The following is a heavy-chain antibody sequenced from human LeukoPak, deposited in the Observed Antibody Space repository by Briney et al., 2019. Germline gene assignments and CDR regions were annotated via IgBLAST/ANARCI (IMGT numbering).Heavy chain of an antibody. CDR1: GFRFSSYD. J-gene: IGHJ4*02. CDR2: ISSDGSKK. D-gene: IGHD3-10*01. CDR3: AKAPTPYGSGSYSPD. Sequence: GGSLRLSCAASGFRFSSYDMHWVRQAPGKGLEWVAAISSDGSKKYYVDSVKGRFNISRDNSKNTLYLQMNSLRPEDTAMFYCAKAPTPYGSGSYSPDWGQGTLVTVSS. V-gene: IGHV3-30*18.